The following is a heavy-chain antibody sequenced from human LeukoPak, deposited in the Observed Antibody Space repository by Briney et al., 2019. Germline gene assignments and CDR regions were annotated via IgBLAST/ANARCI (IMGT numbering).Heavy chain of an antibody. CDR3: APYSSSWFIFFDY. CDR1: GFTFSSYA. CDR2: ICGSGGST. D-gene: IGHD6-13*01. V-gene: IGHV3-23*01. J-gene: IGHJ4*02. Sequence: PRGSLRLSCAASGFTFSSYAMSCVRQAPGKGLEWVPAICGSGGSTYYADSVKGRFAISRDNSKKMLYLQMKSVGAEDTAVYVCAPYSSSWFIFFDYWGQGTLVTVSS.